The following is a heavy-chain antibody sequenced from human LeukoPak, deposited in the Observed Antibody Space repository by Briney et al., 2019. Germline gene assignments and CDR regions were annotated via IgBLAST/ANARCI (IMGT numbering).Heavy chain of an antibody. CDR2: IYYSGST. J-gene: IGHJ6*03. D-gene: IGHD1-14*01. V-gene: IGHV4-39*01. Sequence: PSETLSLTCTVSGGSISSSSYYWGWIRQPPGKGLEWIGSIYYSGSTYYNPSLKSRVTISVDTSKNQFSLKLSSVTAADTAVYYCARKDNPYYCMDVWGKGTTVTVSS. CDR3: ARKDNPYYCMDV. CDR1: GGSISSSSYY.